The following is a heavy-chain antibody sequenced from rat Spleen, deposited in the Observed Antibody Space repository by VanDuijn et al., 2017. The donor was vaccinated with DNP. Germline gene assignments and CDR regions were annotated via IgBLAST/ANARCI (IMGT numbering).Heavy chain of an antibody. Sequence: EVQLVESGGDLVQPGRSLKLSCVASGFTFNKYWMTWIRQVPGKGLEWVAAITSSGGSTYYPDSVKGRFTISRDNAKNTLYLQMNSLRSEDTATYYCVRPDYYAGSYPFFWGPGTMVTVSS. J-gene: IGHJ1*01. D-gene: IGHD1-12*02. CDR1: GFTFNKYW. CDR2: ITSSGGST. V-gene: IGHV5-31*01. CDR3: VRPDYYAGSYPFF.